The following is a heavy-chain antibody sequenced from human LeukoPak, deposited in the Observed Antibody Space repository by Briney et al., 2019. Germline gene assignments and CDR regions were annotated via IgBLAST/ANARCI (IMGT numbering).Heavy chain of an antibody. Sequence: ETSETLSLTCTVSGGSISSSSYYWGWIRQPPGKGLEWIGSIYYSGSTYYNPSLKSRVTISVDTSKNQFSLKLSSVTAADTAVYYCARYTDYYGSGSYNWGRGTLVTVSS. CDR3: ARYTDYYGSGSYN. CDR2: IYYSGST. D-gene: IGHD3-10*01. V-gene: IGHV4-39*01. J-gene: IGHJ4*02. CDR1: GGSISSSSYY.